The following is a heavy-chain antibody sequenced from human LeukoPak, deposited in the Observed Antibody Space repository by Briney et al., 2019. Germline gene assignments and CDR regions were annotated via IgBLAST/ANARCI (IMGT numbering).Heavy chain of an antibody. Sequence: PGGSLRLSCAASGFTFSSYEMNWVRQAPGKGLQWLSYISSGGSTIYYADSVKGRFTVSRDNAKNSLYLRMNSLRAEDTAVYYCARVKRDTAMVFDFWGQGTLVTVSS. J-gene: IGHJ4*02. CDR1: GFTFSSYE. V-gene: IGHV3-48*03. CDR3: ARVKRDTAMVFDF. D-gene: IGHD5-18*01. CDR2: ISSGGSTI.